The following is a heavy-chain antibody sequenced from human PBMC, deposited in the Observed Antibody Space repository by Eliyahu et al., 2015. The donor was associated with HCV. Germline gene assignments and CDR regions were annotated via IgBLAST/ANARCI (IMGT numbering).Heavy chain of an antibody. V-gene: IGHV4-59*08. J-gene: IGHJ6*02. CDR1: GGXISSYY. Sequence: QVQLQESGPGLVKPSETLSLTCTVSGGXISSYYWSWIRQPPGKGLEWIGYIYYSGSTNYNPSLKSRVTISVDTSKNQFSLKLSSVTAADTAVYYCARGTTGYYYYGMDVWGQGTTVTVSS. CDR2: IYYSGST. CDR3: ARGTTGYYYYGMDV. D-gene: IGHD1-7*01.